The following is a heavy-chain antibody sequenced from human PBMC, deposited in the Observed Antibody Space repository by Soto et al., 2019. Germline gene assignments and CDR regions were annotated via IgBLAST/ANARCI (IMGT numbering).Heavy chain of an antibody. Sequence: GGSLRLSCAASGFTFSSYWMSWVRQAPGKGLEWVANIKQDGSEKYYVDSVKGRFTISRDNAKNSLYLQMNSLRAEDMAVYYCAREYYYGSGSYGRPPYYYYGMDVWGQGTTVTVSS. V-gene: IGHV3-7*05. CDR3: AREYYYGSGSYGRPPYYYYGMDV. CDR2: IKQDGSEK. D-gene: IGHD3-10*01. J-gene: IGHJ6*02. CDR1: GFTFSSYW.